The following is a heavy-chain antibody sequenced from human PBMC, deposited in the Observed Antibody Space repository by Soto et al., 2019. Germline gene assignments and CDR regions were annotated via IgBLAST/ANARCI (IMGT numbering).Heavy chain of an antibody. CDR3: ARGTTVTVWFDP. CDR1: GGSISSGDYY. CDR2: IYYSGST. D-gene: IGHD4-17*01. V-gene: IGHV4-30-4*01. Sequence: SETLSLTCTVSGGSISSGDYYWSWIRQPPGKGLEWIGYIYYSGSTYYNPSLKSRVTISVDTSKNQFSLKLSSVTAADTAVYYCARGTTVTVWFDPWGQGTLVTVSS. J-gene: IGHJ5*02.